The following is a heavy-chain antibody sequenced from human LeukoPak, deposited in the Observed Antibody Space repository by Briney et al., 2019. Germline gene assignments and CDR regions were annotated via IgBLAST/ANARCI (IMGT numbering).Heavy chain of an antibody. J-gene: IGHJ3*02. CDR3: ARVYGSGYDFRGAFDI. Sequence: PSETLSLTCTVSGVSISSYYWSWIRQPPGKGLEWIGYIYYSGSTNYNPSLKSRVTITADTSKNQFSLKLSSGTAADTAVYYCARVYGSGYDFRGAFDIWGQGTMVTVSS. CDR1: GVSISSYY. D-gene: IGHD5-12*01. CDR2: IYYSGST. V-gene: IGHV4-59*01.